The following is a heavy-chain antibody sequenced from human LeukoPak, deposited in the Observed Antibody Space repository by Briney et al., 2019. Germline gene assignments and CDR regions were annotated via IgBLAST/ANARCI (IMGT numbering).Heavy chain of an antibody. CDR2: IYYSGST. V-gene: IGHV4-39*01. CDR3: ARRPKYCSSTSCYGDY. J-gene: IGHJ4*02. D-gene: IGHD2-2*01. CDR1: DGSISSGNYY. Sequence: SQTLSLTCTVSDGSISSGNYYWGWIRQPPGKGLEWIGSIYYSGSTYYNPSLKSRVTISVDTSKNQFSLKLSSVTAADTAVYYCARRPKYCSSTSCYGDYWGQGTLVTVSS.